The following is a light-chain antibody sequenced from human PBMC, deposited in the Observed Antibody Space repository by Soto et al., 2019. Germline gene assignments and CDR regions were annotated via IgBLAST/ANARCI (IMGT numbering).Light chain of an antibody. CDR1: SSDVGGYNF. CDR3: TSYSGSSTSVL. CDR2: EVS. Sequence: QSALTQPASVSGSPGQSITISCTGTSSDVGGYNFVSWYLHHPGKAPKLMIFEVSNRPSGVSPRFSGSKSGDTASLTISGLQAGDEADYYCTSYSGSSTSVLFGGGTKVTVL. J-gene: IGLJ2*01. V-gene: IGLV2-14*01.